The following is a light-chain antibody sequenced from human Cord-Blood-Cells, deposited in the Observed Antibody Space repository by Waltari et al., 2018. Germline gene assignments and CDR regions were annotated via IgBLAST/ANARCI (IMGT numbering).Light chain of an antibody. J-gene: IGLJ2*01. CDR1: SSDVGGYNY. CDR3: SSYTSSSTMV. Sequence: QSALTQPASVSGSPGQSITISCTGTSSDVGGYNYVSWYQQHPGKAPKLMIYDVSNRASGVSNRCSGSKAGNTASLTMSGLQAEDEADYYCSSYTSSSTMVFGGGTKLTVL. V-gene: IGLV2-14*01. CDR2: DVS.